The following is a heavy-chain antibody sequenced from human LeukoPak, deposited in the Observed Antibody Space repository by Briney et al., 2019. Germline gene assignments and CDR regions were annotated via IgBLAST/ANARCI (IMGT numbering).Heavy chain of an antibody. D-gene: IGHD6-19*01. CDR1: GFTLSSYA. CDR3: ARSGGIAVAGPASASDY. Sequence: GGSLRLSCAASGFTLSSYAMSWVRQAPGKGLEWVSAISGSGGSTYYADSVKGRFTISRDNSKNTLYLQMNSLRAEDTAVYYCARSGGIAVAGPASASDYWGQGTLVTVSS. CDR2: ISGSGGST. V-gene: IGHV3-23*01. J-gene: IGHJ4*02.